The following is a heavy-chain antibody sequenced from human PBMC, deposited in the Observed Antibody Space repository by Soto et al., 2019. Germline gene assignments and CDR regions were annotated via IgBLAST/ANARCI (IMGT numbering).Heavy chain of an antibody. V-gene: IGHV3-30*18. CDR2: ISYDGSNK. Sequence: GGSLRVSCAASVFTFSSYGRHWVRQAPGKGLEWVAVISYDGSNKYYADSVKGRFTISRDNSKNTLYLQMNSLRAEDTAVYYCAKLIAAAGTCYWGQGTLVTVSS. CDR1: VFTFSSYG. CDR3: AKLIAAAGTCY. J-gene: IGHJ4*02. D-gene: IGHD6-13*01.